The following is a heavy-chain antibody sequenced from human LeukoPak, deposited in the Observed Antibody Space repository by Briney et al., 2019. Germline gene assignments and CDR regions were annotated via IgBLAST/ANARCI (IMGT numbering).Heavy chain of an antibody. CDR2: IHPYTGCT. CDR3: ARADRLHGGPYLIGP. V-gene: IGHV1-2*02. D-gene: IGHD2-21*01. J-gene: IGHJ1*01. CDR1: GYSFAHYY. Sequence: GASVKVSCMASGYSFAHYYMHWVRQAPGKGLEGMGWIHPYTGCTLSAQKFQGRVTMTRDPSNTTVYMEVSWLTSDDPAIYYGARADRLHGGPYLIGPWGQGTLVTVSS.